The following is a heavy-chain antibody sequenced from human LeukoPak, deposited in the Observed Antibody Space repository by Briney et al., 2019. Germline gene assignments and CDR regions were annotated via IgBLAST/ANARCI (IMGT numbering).Heavy chain of an antibody. V-gene: IGHV4-59*08. D-gene: IGHD6-13*01. Sequence: SETLSLTCTVSGGSISSYYWSWIRQPPGKGLEWIGYIYYSGSTNYNPSLKSRVTISVDTSKNQFSLKLSSVTAADTAVYYCAKTASSSSWGSKVGYGMDVWGQGTTVTVSS. CDR3: AKTASSSSWGSKVGYGMDV. CDR2: IYYSGST. J-gene: IGHJ6*02. CDR1: GGSISSYY.